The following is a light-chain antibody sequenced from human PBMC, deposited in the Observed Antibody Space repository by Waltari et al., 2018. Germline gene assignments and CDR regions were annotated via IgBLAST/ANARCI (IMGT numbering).Light chain of an antibody. J-gene: IGLJ2*01. Sequence: QSVVTQQPSASGTPGQRVTISCSGRRSNIGGNPVSWYQQFPGAAPNLLIYSDTQRPHGVSGRFSGSKSGTSAYLAINGLQSEDEADYFCAAWEDRLNGVVFGGGTKVTVL. CDR3: AAWEDRLNGVV. V-gene: IGLV1-44*01. CDR1: RSNIGGNP. CDR2: SDT.